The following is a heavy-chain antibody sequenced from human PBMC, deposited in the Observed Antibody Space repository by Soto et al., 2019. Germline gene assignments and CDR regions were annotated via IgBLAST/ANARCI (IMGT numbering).Heavy chain of an antibody. D-gene: IGHD5-18*01. CDR2: LSDSGVSP. CDR1: GFSFSSYA. J-gene: IGHJ6*02. CDR3: AKMTSDSYGRNYGMDV. V-gene: IGHV3-23*01. Sequence: EVHLLASGGGLVQPGGSLRLSCAGSGFSFSSYAMSWVRQGPEKGLEWVSALSDSGVSPYYAASVKGRFTISRDNSKNMLYLQMDSLRVEDTALYYCAKMTSDSYGRNYGMDVWGQGTTVTVSS.